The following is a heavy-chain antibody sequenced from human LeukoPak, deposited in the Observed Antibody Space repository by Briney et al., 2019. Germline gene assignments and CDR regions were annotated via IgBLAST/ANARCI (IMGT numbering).Heavy chain of an antibody. D-gene: IGHD6-19*01. J-gene: IGHJ3*02. CDR1: GFTFSSYG. CDR3: AKGGAVARKGAFDI. CDR2: IRYDGSNK. Sequence: PGGSLRLSCAASGFTFSSYGMHWVRQAPGKGLEWVAFIRYDGSNKYYADSVKGRFTISRDNSKNTLYLQMNSLRAEDTAVYYCAKGGAVARKGAFDIWGQGTMVTVSS. V-gene: IGHV3-30*02.